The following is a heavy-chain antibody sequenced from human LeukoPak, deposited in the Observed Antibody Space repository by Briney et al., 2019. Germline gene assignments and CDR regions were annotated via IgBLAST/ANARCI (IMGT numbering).Heavy chain of an antibody. CDR2: IYYSGST. D-gene: IGHD1-26*01. J-gene: IGHJ4*02. CDR3: ARHSSRSGSRDY. V-gene: IGHV4-39*01. Sequence: PSETLSLTRTVSGGSMSCSSHYLGWIRQPPGKGLEWIGSIYYSGSTYYNPSLKSRVTISVDTSKNQFSLKLSSVTAADTAVYYCARHSSRSGSRDYWGQGTLVTVSS. CDR1: GGSMSCSSHY.